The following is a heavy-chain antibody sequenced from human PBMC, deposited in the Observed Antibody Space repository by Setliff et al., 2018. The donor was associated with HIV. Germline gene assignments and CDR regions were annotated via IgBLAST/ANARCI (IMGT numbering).Heavy chain of an antibody. J-gene: IGHJ6*03. CDR2: INSDGSST. CDR3: ARDRASVRDTIFGGAQYYYYMDV. CDR1: GFTFSPYW. V-gene: IGHV3-74*01. D-gene: IGHD3-3*01. Sequence: PGGSLRLSCVASGFTFSPYWMHWVRQAPGKGLVWVSLINSDGSSTRYVASVKGRFTMSRDNAKNSLYLQMNSLRADDTAVYYCARDRASVRDTIFGGAQYYYYMDVWGKGTTVTVSS.